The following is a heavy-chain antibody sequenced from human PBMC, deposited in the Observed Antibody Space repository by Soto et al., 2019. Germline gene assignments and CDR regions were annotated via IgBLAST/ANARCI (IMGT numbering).Heavy chain of an antibody. CDR3: ARHRTGYSSFRDAFDI. V-gene: IGHV4-39*01. CDR1: GGSISSSSYY. J-gene: IGHJ3*02. CDR2: IYYSGST. Sequence: SETLSLTCTVSGGSISSSSYYWGWIRQPPGKGLEGIGSIYYSGSTYYNPSLKSRVTISVDTSKNQFSLKRSSVTAADTAVYYCARHRTGYSSFRDAFDIWGQGTMVTVSS. D-gene: IGHD6-13*01.